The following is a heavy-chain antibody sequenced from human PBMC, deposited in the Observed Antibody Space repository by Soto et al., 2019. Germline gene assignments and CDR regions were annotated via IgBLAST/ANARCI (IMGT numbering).Heavy chain of an antibody. J-gene: IGHJ4*02. D-gene: IGHD4-17*01. CDR1: GGSISTSRSY. V-gene: IGHV4-39*01. CDR3: ARGGTVNQIYYFDY. Sequence: SETLSLTCNVSGGSISTSRSYWAWIRQPPGKGLEWLANIFYSGSTYYNPSLASRVTVSVDTSKNEFSLKLRSVTAADTAVYYCARGGTVNQIYYFDYWGQGTLVTVSS. CDR2: IFYSGST.